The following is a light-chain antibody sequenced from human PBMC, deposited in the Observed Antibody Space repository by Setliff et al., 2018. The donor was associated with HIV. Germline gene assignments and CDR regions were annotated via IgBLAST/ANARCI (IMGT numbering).Light chain of an antibody. CDR1: QAISSA. CDR2: DAS. Sequence: IQMTQSPSSLSASVGDRVTITCRASQAISSALAWYQQRPGKPPRLLMYDASTLESGVPSRFSGSGSGTDFTLTISSLQPEDFATYYCQQFNSFPLSFGGGTKVDIK. V-gene: IGKV1-13*02. J-gene: IGKJ4*01. CDR3: QQFNSFPLS.